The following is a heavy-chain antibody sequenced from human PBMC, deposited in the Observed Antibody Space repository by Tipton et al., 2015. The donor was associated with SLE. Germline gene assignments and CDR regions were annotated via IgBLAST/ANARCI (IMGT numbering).Heavy chain of an antibody. V-gene: IGHV4-59*12. CDR1: GGSMTGSY. J-gene: IGHJ5*02. Sequence: TLSLTCSVSGGSMTGSYWSWVRQPPGRGLEWIGSIYYSGDTHYNPSLNSRVTMSADTSKNQFSLKLSSVTAADTAVYYCARGESDYYGSGSPWSWFDPWGQGTLVTVSS. CDR3: ARGESDYYGSGSPWSWFDP. D-gene: IGHD3-10*01. CDR2: IYYSGDT.